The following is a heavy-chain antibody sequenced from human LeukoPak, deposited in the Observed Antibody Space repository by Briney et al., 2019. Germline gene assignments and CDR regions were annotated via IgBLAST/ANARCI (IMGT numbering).Heavy chain of an antibody. CDR2: ISAYNGNT. Sequence: ASVKVSCKASGYTFTSYGISWVRQAPGQGLEWMGWISAYNGNTNYAQKLQGRVTMTTDTSTNTVYMELRSLRSDDTAVDYCARDYFYDSSGYSPLFDYWGQGTLVTVSS. D-gene: IGHD3-22*01. V-gene: IGHV1-18*01. CDR1: GYTFTSYG. J-gene: IGHJ4*02. CDR3: ARDYFYDSSGYSPLFDY.